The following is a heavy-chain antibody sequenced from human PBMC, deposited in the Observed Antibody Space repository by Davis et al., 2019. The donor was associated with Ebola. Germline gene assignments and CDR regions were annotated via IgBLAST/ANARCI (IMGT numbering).Heavy chain of an antibody. CDR3: ARDVSGYSGFGWFDP. CDR1: GGSISSGDYY. D-gene: IGHD5-12*01. CDR2: IYYSGST. V-gene: IGHV4-30-4*01. Sequence: SETLSLTCTVSGGSISSGDYYWSWIRQPPGKGLEWIGYIYYSGSTYYNPSLKSRVTISVDTSKNQFSLQLNSVTPEDTAVYYCARDVSGYSGFGWFDPWGQGTLVTVSS. J-gene: IGHJ5*02.